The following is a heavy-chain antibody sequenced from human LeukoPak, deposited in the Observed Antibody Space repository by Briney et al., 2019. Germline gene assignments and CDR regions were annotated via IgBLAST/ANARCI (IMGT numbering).Heavy chain of an antibody. CDR2: INPNSGGT. CDR1: RYTFTGYY. D-gene: IGHD1-14*01. CDR3: ARDRNTYFDY. J-gene: IGHJ4*02. Sequence: ASVKVSCTASRYTFTGYYMHWVRQAPGQGLEWMGWINPNSGGTNYAQKFQGRVTMTRDTSISTVYMELSRLRSDDTAVYYCARDRNTYFDYWGQGTLVSVSS. V-gene: IGHV1-2*02.